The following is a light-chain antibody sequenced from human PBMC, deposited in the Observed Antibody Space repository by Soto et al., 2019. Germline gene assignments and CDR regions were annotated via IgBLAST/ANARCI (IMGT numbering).Light chain of an antibody. CDR3: QQHGTSPYT. Sequence: EIVLTQSTGTLSLSPGESATLSCRASQSVSSSYLAWYQQKPGQPPRLLMYGASTRAKGFPDRFSGSGSGSDFTLTIRRVEPEDFAVYFCQQHGTSPYTFGQGTKLQIK. V-gene: IGKV3-20*01. CDR1: QSVSSSY. CDR2: GAS. J-gene: IGKJ2*01.